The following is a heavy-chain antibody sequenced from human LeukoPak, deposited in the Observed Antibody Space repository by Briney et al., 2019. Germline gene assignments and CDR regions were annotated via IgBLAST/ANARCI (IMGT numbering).Heavy chain of an antibody. D-gene: IGHD2-2*02. Sequence: SETLSLTCAVYGGSFSGYYWSWIRQPPGKGLEWIGEINHSGSTNYNPSLKGRVTISVDTSKNQFSLKLSSVTAADTAVYYCARVGVYQLLYRYYYYYGMDVWGKGTTVTVSS. CDR1: GGSFSGYY. J-gene: IGHJ6*04. CDR2: INHSGST. CDR3: ARVGVYQLLYRYYYYYGMDV. V-gene: IGHV4-34*01.